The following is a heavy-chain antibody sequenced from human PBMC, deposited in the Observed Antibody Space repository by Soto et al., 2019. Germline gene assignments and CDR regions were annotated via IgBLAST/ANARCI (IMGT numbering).Heavy chain of an antibody. J-gene: IGHJ6*03. CDR3: SRQASDFWSGKSQYDMDV. D-gene: IGHD3-3*01. V-gene: IGHV3-73*01. CDR2: IRSKANNYAT. Sequence: EVQLVESGGGLVQPGGSLKLSCAASGFTFSGSAMHWVRQASGKGLEWVGRIRSKANNYATAYGASVKGRLTISRDDSKNTAYLQMNSLKTEDTAVYYCSRQASDFWSGKSQYDMDVWGKGTTVTVSS. CDR1: GFTFSGSA.